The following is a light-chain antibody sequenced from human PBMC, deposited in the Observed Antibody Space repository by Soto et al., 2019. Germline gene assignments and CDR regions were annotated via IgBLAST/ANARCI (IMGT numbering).Light chain of an antibody. CDR1: QSVSTD. Sequence: EIVMTQSPATLSVSPGERATLSCRASQSVSTDLAWYQQKPGQAPRRLIYGASTRATGIPARFSGSGSGTDFTLTINSLPSEDLALYYCHQYNDWPRFTFGPGTKVEIK. J-gene: IGKJ3*01. CDR3: HQYNDWPRFT. V-gene: IGKV3-15*01. CDR2: GAS.